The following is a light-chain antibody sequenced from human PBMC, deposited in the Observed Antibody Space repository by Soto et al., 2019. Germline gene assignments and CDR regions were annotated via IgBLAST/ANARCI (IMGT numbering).Light chain of an antibody. V-gene: IGLV3-21*02. CDR2: DDS. CDR3: QVWDSSSDHYV. J-gene: IGLJ1*01. Sequence: YELTQPPSVSLAPGQTARITCGGNNIGSKSVHWYQQKPGQAPLLAVYDDSDRPSGIPVRFSGSNSGHPATLTFSRVEAGDEAAYYCQVWDSSSDHYVFGTGTNVTVL. CDR1: NIGSKS.